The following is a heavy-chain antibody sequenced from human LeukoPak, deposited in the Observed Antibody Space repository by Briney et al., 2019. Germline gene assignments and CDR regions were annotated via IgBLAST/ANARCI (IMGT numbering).Heavy chain of an antibody. CDR1: GYTFSSHG. V-gene: IGHV3-33*06. D-gene: IGHD6-13*01. Sequence: PGRSLRLSCAVSGYTFSSHGMHWVRQAPGKGLEWVAAIWYDGSDKYYADSVKGRFTISRDNSKNMLYLQMDSLRPEDTAVYYCAKGRPARAGTSPEYDFWGQGTLVTVSS. CDR2: IWYDGSDK. CDR3: AKGRPARAGTSPEYDF. J-gene: IGHJ4*02.